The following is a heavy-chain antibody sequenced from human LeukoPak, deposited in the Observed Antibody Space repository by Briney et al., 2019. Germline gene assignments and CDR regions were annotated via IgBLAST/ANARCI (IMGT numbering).Heavy chain of an antibody. CDR2: IYHSGST. CDR3: ARMYSSGWYLFDY. V-gene: IGHV4-4*02. CDR1: GGSISSSNW. Sequence: PSGTLSLTCAVSGGSISSSNWWSWVRQPPGKGLEWIGEIYHSGSTNHNPSLKSRVTISVDKSKNQFSLKLSSVTAADTAVYYCARMYSSGWYLFDYWGQGTLVTVSS. D-gene: IGHD6-19*01. J-gene: IGHJ4*02.